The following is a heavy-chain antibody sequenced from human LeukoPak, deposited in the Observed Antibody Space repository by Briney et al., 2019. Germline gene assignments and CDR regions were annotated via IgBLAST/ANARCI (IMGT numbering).Heavy chain of an antibody. CDR1: GYSFTTYG. CDR3: ARHPAYYDFWSGYRYPNWFDP. CDR2: INAGNGNT. J-gene: IGHJ5*02. D-gene: IGHD3-3*01. V-gene: IGHV1-3*01. Sequence: ASVKVSCKASGYSFTTYGVHWVRQAPGQRLEWMGWINAGNGNTEYSQNLQGRVTITRDTSASTAYMELSSLRFEDTAVYYCARHPAYYDFWSGYRYPNWFDPWGQGTLVTVSS.